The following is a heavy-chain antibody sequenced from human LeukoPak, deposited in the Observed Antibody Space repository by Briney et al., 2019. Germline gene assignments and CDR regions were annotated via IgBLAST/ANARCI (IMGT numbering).Heavy chain of an antibody. CDR3: ATRHEYSYPY. CDR1: GFTFYNYA. CDR2: IGGNGDTS. V-gene: IGHV3-64*02. Sequence: GGSLRLSCVASGFTFYNYAMHWVRQAPGKGLEYVSAIGGNGDTSYYADSVKGRFTISRDNSKDTVYLQLGSLRTEDMAVYYCATRHEYSYPYWGQGTLVTVSS. J-gene: IGHJ4*02. D-gene: IGHD5-18*01.